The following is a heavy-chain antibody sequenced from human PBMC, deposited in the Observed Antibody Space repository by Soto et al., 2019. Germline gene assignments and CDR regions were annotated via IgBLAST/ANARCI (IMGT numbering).Heavy chain of an antibody. CDR1: GVPISRYF. CDR3: AKSDIGDSKSPFDV. Sequence: PSETLSLTCTVSGVPISRYFWTWVRQPPGKGLEWIGYIYYTGSTNYNPSLKSRVTISVDTSKNQFSLKLNSVTAADTAVYYCAKSDIGDSKSPFDVWGQGTLVTVSS. J-gene: IGHJ4*02. D-gene: IGHD4-17*01. V-gene: IGHV4-59*01. CDR2: IYYTGST.